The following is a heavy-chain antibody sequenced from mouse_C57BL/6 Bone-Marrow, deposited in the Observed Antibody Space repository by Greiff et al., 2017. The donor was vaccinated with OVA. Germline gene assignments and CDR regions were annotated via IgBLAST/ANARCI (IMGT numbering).Heavy chain of an antibody. V-gene: IGHV1-81*01. D-gene: IGHD1-1*01. J-gene: IGHJ2*01. CDR1: GYTFTSYG. Sequence: VQLQQSGAELARPGASVKLSCKASGYTFTSYGISWVKQRTGQGLEWIGEIYPRSGNTYYNEKFKGKATLTADKSSSTAYMELRSLTSEDSAVYFCARRGTTVVAPYFDYWGKGTTLTVSS. CDR3: ARRGTTVVAPYFDY. CDR2: IYPRSGNT.